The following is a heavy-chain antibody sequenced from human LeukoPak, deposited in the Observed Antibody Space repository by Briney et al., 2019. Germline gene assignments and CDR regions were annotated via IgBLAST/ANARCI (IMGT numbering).Heavy chain of an antibody. D-gene: IGHD1-26*01. CDR3: ARETNTEWELLELHY. CDR1: GYTFTSYY. Sequence: ASVKVSCKASGYTFTSYYMHWVRQAPGQGLEWMGWINPNSGGTNYAQKFQGRVTMTRDTSISTAYMELSRLRSDDTAVYYCARETNTEWELLELHYWGQGTLVTVSS. V-gene: IGHV1-2*02. J-gene: IGHJ4*02. CDR2: INPNSGGT.